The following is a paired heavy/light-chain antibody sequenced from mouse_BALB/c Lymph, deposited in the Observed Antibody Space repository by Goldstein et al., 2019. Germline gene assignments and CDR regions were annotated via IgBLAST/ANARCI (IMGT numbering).Heavy chain of an antibody. CDR1: GFTFSNYW. J-gene: IGHJ3*01. CDR3: TRGSYDYDGFFAY. V-gene: IGHV6-6*02. CDR2: IRLKSNNYAT. Sequence: EVKLEESGGGLVQPGGSMKLSCVASGFTFSNYWMNWVRQSPEKGLEWVAEIRLKSNNYATHYAESVKGRFTISRDDSKSSVYLQMNNLRAEDTGIYYCTRGSYDYDGFFAYWGQGTLVTVSA. D-gene: IGHD2-4*01.
Light chain of an antibody. J-gene: IGKJ1*01. V-gene: IGKV16-104*01. CDR1: KSISKY. Sequence: DVQITQSPSYLAASPGETITINCRASKSISKYLAWYQEKPGKTNKLLIYSGSTLQSGIPSRFSGSGSGTDFTLTISSLEPEDFAMYYCQQHNEYPWTFGGGTKLEIK. CDR2: SGS. CDR3: QQHNEYPWT.